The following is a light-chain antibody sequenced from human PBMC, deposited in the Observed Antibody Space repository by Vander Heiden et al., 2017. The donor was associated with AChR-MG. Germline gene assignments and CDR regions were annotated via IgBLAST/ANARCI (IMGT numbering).Light chain of an antibody. Sequence: SYELTQPPSVSVSPGQTASITCSGDKLGDKYACWYQQKPGQSPVLGIYQDSKRPSGIPERFSGSNSGNTATLTISGTQAMDEADYYCQAWDSRTASYVFGTGTKVTVL. CDR3: QAWDSRTASYV. V-gene: IGLV3-1*01. CDR2: QDS. J-gene: IGLJ1*01. CDR1: KLGDKY.